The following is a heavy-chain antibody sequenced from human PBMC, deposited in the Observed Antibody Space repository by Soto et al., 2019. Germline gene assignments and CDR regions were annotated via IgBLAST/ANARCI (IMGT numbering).Heavy chain of an antibody. D-gene: IGHD6-13*01. V-gene: IGHV4-31*03. Sequence: PSETLSLTCTVSGGSISSGGYYWSWIRQHPGKGLEWIGYIYYSGSTYYNPSLKSRVTISVDTSKNQFSLKLSSVTAADTAVYYCARALIAAPRLSNWFDPWGQGTLVTVSS. CDR3: ARALIAAPRLSNWFDP. J-gene: IGHJ5*02. CDR1: GGSISSGGYY. CDR2: IYYSGST.